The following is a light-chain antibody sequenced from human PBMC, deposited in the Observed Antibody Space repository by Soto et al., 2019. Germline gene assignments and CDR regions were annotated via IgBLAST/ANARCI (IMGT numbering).Light chain of an antibody. J-gene: IGKJ1*01. CDR2: GAS. CDR3: QHYNNWPPWT. Sequence: EVVMTQSPATLSVSPGERATLSCRASQRISSNLAWYQQRRGQAPRLLIYGASTRAPGIPTRFSGSGSETEFTLTIRSPQSEDFAVYYCQHYNNWPPWTFGQGPKVEIK. CDR1: QRISSN. V-gene: IGKV3-15*01.